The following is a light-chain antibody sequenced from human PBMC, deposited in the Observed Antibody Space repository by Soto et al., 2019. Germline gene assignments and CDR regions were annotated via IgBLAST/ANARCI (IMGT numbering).Light chain of an antibody. CDR3: QTWGTGTPWV. Sequence: QLVLTQSPSDSASLGASVKLTCTLSSGHSNYAIAWHQQQPEKGPRYLMKLNSDGSHSKGDGIPDRFSGSSSGAERYLTISSLQSEDEPDYYCQTWGTGTPWVFGGGTKLTLL. V-gene: IGLV4-69*01. J-gene: IGLJ3*02. CDR1: SGHSNYA. CDR2: LNSDGSH.